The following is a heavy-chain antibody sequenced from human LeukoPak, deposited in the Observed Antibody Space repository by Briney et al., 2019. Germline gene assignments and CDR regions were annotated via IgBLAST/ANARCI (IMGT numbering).Heavy chain of an antibody. V-gene: IGHV4-59*01. J-gene: IGHJ3*02. CDR1: GGSISSYY. CDR3: ARGLRETGHDAFDI. D-gene: IGHD4-17*01. CDR2: IYYSGST. Sequence: SETLSLTCTVSGGSISSYYWSWIRQPPGKGLEWIGYIYYSGSTNYNPSLKSRVTISVDTSKNQFSLKLSSVTAADTAVYYCARGLRETGHDAFDIWGQGTMVTISS.